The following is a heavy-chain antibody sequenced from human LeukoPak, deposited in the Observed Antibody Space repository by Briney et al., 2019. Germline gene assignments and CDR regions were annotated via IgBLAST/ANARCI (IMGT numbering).Heavy chain of an antibody. V-gene: IGHV4-30-4*08. CDR2: INHSGNT. CDR3: ARYTVTNLLDF. Sequence: NPSETLSLTCSVSGGSISGDDDYWSWIRQPPGKGLEWIGYINHSGNTYYIPSLRSRGTISIDTSKNQFSLELSSVTAADTAVYYCARYTVTNLLDFWGQGTLVTVSS. J-gene: IGHJ4*02. CDR1: GGSISGDDDY. D-gene: IGHD4-17*01.